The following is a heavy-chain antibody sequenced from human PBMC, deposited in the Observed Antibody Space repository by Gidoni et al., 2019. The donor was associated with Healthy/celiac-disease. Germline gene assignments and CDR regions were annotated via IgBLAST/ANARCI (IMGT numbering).Heavy chain of an antibody. Sequence: QVQLVQSGDEVKLPGSSVKVSCKASGGTFSRYAISWVRQAPGQGLEWMGGIIPIFGTANYAQKFQGRVTITADESTSTAYMELSSLRSEDTAVYYCARGGGDSSGYTHDAFDIWGQGTMVTVFS. CDR3: ARGGGDSSGYTHDAFDI. V-gene: IGHV1-69*01. D-gene: IGHD3-22*01. CDR2: IIPIFGTA. CDR1: GGTFSRYA. J-gene: IGHJ3*02.